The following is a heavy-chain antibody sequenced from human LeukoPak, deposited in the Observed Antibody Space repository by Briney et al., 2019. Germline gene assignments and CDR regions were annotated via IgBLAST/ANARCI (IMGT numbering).Heavy chain of an antibody. J-gene: IGHJ4*02. CDR1: GGSISSGGYY. CDR3: ARLGGANQDY. D-gene: IGHD1-26*01. Sequence: SETLSLTCTVSGGSISSGGYYWSWIRQHPGKGLEWIGYIYYSGSTYYNPSLKSRVTISVDTSKNQFSLKLSSVTAADTAVYYCARLGGANQDYWGQGTLVIVSS. CDR2: IYYSGST. V-gene: IGHV4-31*03.